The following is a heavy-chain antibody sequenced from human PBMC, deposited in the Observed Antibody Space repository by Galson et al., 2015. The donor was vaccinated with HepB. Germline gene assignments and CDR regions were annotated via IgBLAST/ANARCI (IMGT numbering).Heavy chain of an antibody. CDR1: GHSFINYW. CDR2: IHPRDSDT. J-gene: IGHJ5*02. CDR3: ARRSAASSGTHWFDP. V-gene: IGHV5-51*01. Sequence: QSGAEVKKPGESLKISCRDSGHSFINYWIAWVRQRPGEGLEWVGIIHPRDSDTRYSPSFRGQVTISVDKSSGTAYLQWSSLKASDTAMYYCARRSAASSGTHWFDPWGQGTQVIVSS. D-gene: IGHD6-25*01.